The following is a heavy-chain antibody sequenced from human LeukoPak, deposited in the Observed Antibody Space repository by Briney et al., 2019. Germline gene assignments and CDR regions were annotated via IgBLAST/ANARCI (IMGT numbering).Heavy chain of an antibody. CDR1: GYTFTGYY. Sequence: GASVKVSCKASGYTFTGYYMHWVRQAPGQGLEWMGWINPNSGGTNYAQKFQGRVTMTRHTSISTAYTELSRLRSDDTAVYYCARDRGVDYCSGGSRSHYYYYMDVWGKGTTVTISS. J-gene: IGHJ6*03. CDR2: INPNSGGT. D-gene: IGHD2-15*01. CDR3: ARDRGVDYCSGGSRSHYYYYMDV. V-gene: IGHV1-2*02.